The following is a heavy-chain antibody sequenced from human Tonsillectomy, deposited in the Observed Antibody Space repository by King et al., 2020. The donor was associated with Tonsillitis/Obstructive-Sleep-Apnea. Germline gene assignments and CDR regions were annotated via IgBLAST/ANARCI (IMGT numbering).Heavy chain of an antibody. V-gene: IGHV1-2*07. CDR2: INPNSGGT. CDR3: ARGQDDIVEEPVARADY. Sequence: VQLVESGAEVKKPGASVKVSCKTSGYTFTGYFIHWVRQAPGQGLEWMGWINPNSGGTNYPVKFQGRVTMTRDTSISTAYMELSRLRSDDTAVYYCARGQDDIVEEPVARADYWGQGTLVTVSS. J-gene: IGHJ4*02. D-gene: IGHD2-2*01. CDR1: GYTFTGYF.